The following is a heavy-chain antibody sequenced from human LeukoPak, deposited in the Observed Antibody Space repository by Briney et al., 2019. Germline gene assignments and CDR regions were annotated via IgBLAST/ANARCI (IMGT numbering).Heavy chain of an antibody. J-gene: IGHJ4*02. CDR1: GGSISSYY. V-gene: IGHV4-59*01. D-gene: IGHD2-21*02. Sequence: SETLPLTCTVSGGSISSYYWSWIRQPPGKGLEWIGYIYYSGSTNYNPSLKSRVTISVDTSKNQFSLKLSSVTAADTAVYYCARVTLYCGGDCYYFDYWGQGTLVTVSS. CDR2: IYYSGST. CDR3: ARVTLYCGGDCYYFDY.